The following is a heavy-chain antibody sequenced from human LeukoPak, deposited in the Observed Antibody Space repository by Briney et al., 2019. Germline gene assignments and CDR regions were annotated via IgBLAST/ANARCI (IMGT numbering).Heavy chain of an antibody. V-gene: IGHV4-38-2*01. CDR2: IFHSGNT. J-gene: IGHJ4*02. CDR1: GYSISSGYY. D-gene: IGHD1-26*01. Sequence: PSETLSLTCAVSGYSISSGYYWGWIRQPPGKGLEWIGTIFHSGNTYYNPSLKSRVTISVDPSKNQFSLKLSSVTAADTAVYYCATGWILGATLTYWGQGTLVTVSS. CDR3: ATGWILGATLTY.